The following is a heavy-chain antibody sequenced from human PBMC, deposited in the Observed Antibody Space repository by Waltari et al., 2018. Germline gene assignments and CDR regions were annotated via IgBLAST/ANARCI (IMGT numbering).Heavy chain of an antibody. CDR2: VQSSGST. CDR1: GDSLGTNY. Sequence: QVQLRESGPGLVKSSETLSLTCSVSGDSLGTNYWSWLRQSPGKVLEWIGYVQSSGSTDYNPSFRGRVTMSADASKNQFSLTLKSLTAADTATYFCARALWRVGTRGDFFDIWGRGTTVTVS. D-gene: IGHD1-7*01. V-gene: IGHV4-59*01. J-gene: IGHJ3*02. CDR3: ARALWRVGTRGDFFDI.